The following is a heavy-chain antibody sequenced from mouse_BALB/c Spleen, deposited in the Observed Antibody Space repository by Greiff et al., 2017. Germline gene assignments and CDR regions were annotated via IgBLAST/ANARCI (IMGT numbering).Heavy chain of an antibody. CDR1: GYTFTDYA. V-gene: IGHV1S137*01. D-gene: IGHD3-3*01. CDR3: ARPGAGAVYFDY. CDR2: ISTYYGAA. Sequence: QVQLQQSGAELVRPGVSVKISCKGSGYTFTDYAMHWVKQSHAKSLEWIGVISTYYGAASYNQKFKGKATMTVDKSSSTAYMELARLTSEDSAIYYWARPGAGAVYFDYWGQGTTLTVSS. J-gene: IGHJ2*01.